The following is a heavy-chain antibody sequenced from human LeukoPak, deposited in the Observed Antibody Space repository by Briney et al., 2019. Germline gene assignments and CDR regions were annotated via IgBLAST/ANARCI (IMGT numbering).Heavy chain of an antibody. Sequence: GGSLRLSCAASGFTFSSYWMSWVRQAPGKGLEWVANIKQDGSEKYYVDSVKGRFTISRDNAKNSLYLQMNSLRAEGTAVYYCARDMITSPSGYWGQGTLVTVSS. CDR2: IKQDGSEK. D-gene: IGHD3-16*01. CDR3: ARDMITSPSGY. CDR1: GFTFSSYW. J-gene: IGHJ4*02. V-gene: IGHV3-7*01.